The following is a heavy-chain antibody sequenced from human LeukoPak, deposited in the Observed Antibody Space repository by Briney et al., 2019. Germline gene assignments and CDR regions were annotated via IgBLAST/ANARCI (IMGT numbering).Heavy chain of an antibody. V-gene: IGHV4-31*03. CDR1: GGSIRSGGYY. CDR2: IYYSGST. Sequence: PSETLSLTCTVSGGSIRSGGYYWSWIRQHPGKGPEWIGNIYYSGSTSYNPSLKSRVTISVDTSKNQFSLKLNSVTAADTAVYYCARGASNYGSFWFDPWGQGTLVTVSS. CDR3: ARGASNYGSFWFDP. D-gene: IGHD4-11*01. J-gene: IGHJ5*02.